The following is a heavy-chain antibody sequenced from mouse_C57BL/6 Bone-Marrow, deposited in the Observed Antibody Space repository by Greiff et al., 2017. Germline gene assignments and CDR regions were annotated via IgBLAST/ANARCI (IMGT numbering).Heavy chain of an antibody. CDR1: GYTFTSYW. Sequence: QVQLQQPGAELVMPGASVKLSCKASGYTFTSYWMHWVKQRPGQGLEWIGEIDPSDSYTNYNQKFKGKSTLTVDKSSSSAYMQLSSLTSEDSAVXYCARGPSITTVVAKGFDYWGPGTTLTVSS. CDR2: IDPSDSYT. V-gene: IGHV1-69*01. CDR3: ARGPSITTVVAKGFDY. D-gene: IGHD1-1*01. J-gene: IGHJ2*01.